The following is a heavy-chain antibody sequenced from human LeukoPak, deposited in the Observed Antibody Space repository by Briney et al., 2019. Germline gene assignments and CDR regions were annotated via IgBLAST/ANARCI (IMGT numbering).Heavy chain of an antibody. CDR3: ARSFSNDGYYYYGMDV. CDR1: GGSISSYF. V-gene: IGHV4-59*01. CDR2: IHYSGST. D-gene: IGHD4-11*01. Sequence: SETMSLTYTVSGGSISSYFWSWIRQPPGKGLEWIGYIHYSGSTNYNSSLRSRVTISLDTSKNQFSLRLTSVTAADTAVYYCARSFSNDGYYYYGMDVWGQGTTVTVSS. J-gene: IGHJ6*02.